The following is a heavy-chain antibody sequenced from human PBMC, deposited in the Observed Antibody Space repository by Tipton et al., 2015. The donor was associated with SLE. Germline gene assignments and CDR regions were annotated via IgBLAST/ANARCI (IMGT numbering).Heavy chain of an antibody. V-gene: IGHV3-33*03. Sequence: SGFIFSIYGMHWVRQAPGKGLEWVTLIWFDGSNKYYADSVKGRFTVSRDNAKKSLYLQMNSLRAEDTAVYYCAGGLVHYYYYMDVWGKGTTVTGSS. J-gene: IGHJ6*03. CDR3: AGGLVHYYYYMDV. CDR2: IWFDGSNK. D-gene: IGHD6-6*01. CDR1: GFIFSIYG.